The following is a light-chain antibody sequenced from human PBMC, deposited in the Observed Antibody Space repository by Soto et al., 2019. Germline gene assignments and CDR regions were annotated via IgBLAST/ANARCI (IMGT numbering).Light chain of an antibody. V-gene: IGKV3-15*01. J-gene: IGKJ2*01. CDR2: GAS. CDR3: QQYNNWPPYT. Sequence: EIVMTQSPGTLSVSPGERATLSCRAGQSVSSSLAWYQQRPGQAPRLLIYGASTRATGVPARFSGSGSGTEFTLTITSLQSEDFAVYYCQQYNNWPPYTFGQGTKLQIK. CDR1: QSVSSS.